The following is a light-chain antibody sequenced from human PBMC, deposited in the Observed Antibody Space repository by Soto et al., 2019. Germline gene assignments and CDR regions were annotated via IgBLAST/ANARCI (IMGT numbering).Light chain of an antibody. V-gene: IGLV1-44*01. CDR1: SSNIGSNY. CDR2: NNN. J-gene: IGLJ3*02. Sequence: QAVVTQPPSASGTPGQRVTISCSGSSSNIGSNYVYWYQQLPGTAPKLLIHNNNQRPSGVPDRFSGSKSGTSASLAISGLQSEDEADYYCAAWDDSLNGWVFGGGTKVTVL. CDR3: AAWDDSLNGWV.